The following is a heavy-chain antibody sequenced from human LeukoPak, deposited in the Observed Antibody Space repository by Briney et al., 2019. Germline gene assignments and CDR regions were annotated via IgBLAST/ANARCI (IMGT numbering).Heavy chain of an antibody. J-gene: IGHJ3*02. CDR1: GYSFTGHW. Sequence: ASVKISCEAFGYSFTGHWIGWVRQMPGRGLEFMGTIYPGDSDTRYSPSFEGRVTISVDKSMNTAYLQWSGLKASDTAMYYCARYGKSGTYSHGFDIWGQGTMVIVSS. CDR2: IYPGDSDT. D-gene: IGHD3-10*01. CDR3: ARYGKSGTYSHGFDI. V-gene: IGHV5-51*01.